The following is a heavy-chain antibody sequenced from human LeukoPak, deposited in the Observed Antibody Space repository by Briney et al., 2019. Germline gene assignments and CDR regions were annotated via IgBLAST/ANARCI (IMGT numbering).Heavy chain of an antibody. V-gene: IGHV3-48*01. D-gene: IGHD1-26*01. Sequence: PGGSLRLSCAASGFTFSSYSMNWVRQAPGKGLEWVSYISSSSSTIYYADSVKGRFTISRDNAKNSLYLQMNSLRAGDTAVYYCARKPSNSGIDYWGQGTLVTVSS. J-gene: IGHJ4*02. CDR3: ARKPSNSGIDY. CDR2: ISSSSSTI. CDR1: GFTFSSYS.